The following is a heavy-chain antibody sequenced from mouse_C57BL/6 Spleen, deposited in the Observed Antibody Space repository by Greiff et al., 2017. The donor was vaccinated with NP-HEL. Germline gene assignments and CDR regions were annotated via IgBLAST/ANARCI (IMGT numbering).Heavy chain of an antibody. Sequence: VQLQQSGAELVKPGASVKISCKASGYAFSSYWMNWVKQRPGKGLEWIGQIYPGDGDTNYNGKFKGKATLTADKSSSTAYMQLSSLTSEDTAVYFGARARDSHYDYDGSWFAYGGQGTLVTVSA. V-gene: IGHV1-80*01. CDR2: IYPGDGDT. D-gene: IGHD2-4*01. CDR3: ARARDSHYDYDGSWFAY. CDR1: GYAFSSYW. J-gene: IGHJ3*01.